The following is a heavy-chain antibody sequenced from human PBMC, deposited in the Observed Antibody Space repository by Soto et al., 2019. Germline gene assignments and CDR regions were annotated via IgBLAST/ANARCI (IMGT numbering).Heavy chain of an antibody. CDR3: ARRIPFGYGMDV. Sequence: EVQLVESGGGLVQPGGSLRLSCAASGFTFSSYAMHWVRQARGKGLEYVSAITSNGGNTDYASSVKGRFTISRDNSKNTLYLQMGSLRAEDMAVYYCARRIPFGYGMDVWGQGTTVTVSS. V-gene: IGHV3-64*01. J-gene: IGHJ6*02. CDR1: GFTFSSYA. D-gene: IGHD2-21*01. CDR2: ITSNGGNT.